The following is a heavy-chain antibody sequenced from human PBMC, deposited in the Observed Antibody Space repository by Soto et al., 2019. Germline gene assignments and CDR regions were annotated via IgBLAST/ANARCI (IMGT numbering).Heavy chain of an antibody. J-gene: IGHJ4*02. CDR3: ARLELTGLDN. D-gene: IGHD3-9*01. CDR2: IYAGTIT. Sequence: GGSLRLSCAVSGITVSSYYMSWVRQAAGKGLEWVSVIYAGTITYYADSVKGRFTIYRDNSKNTLNLEMNSLRVEDTAVYFCARLELTGLDNWGQGTPVTVSS. CDR1: GITVSSYY. V-gene: IGHV3-53*01.